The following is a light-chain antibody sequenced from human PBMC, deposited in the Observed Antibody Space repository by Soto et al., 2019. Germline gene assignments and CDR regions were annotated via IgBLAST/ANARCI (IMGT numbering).Light chain of an antibody. CDR2: DVS. V-gene: IGLV2-11*01. CDR3: CSYAGSYTSHVV. J-gene: IGLJ2*01. CDR1: SSDVGGYNY. Sequence: QSALTQPRSVSGSPGQSVTISCTGTSSDVGGYNYVSWYQQHPGKAPKLMIYDVSKRPSGVPDRFSGSKSGNTASLTISGLQAEDEADYYCCSYAGSYTSHVVFGGVTQLTVL.